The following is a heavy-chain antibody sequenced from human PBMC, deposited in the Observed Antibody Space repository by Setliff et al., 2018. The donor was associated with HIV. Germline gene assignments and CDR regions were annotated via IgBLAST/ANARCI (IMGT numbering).Heavy chain of an antibody. CDR1: GGAFSGYY. D-gene: IGHD1-20*01. J-gene: IGHJ4*02. Sequence: LSLTCAVYGGAFSGYYWSWIRQPPGKGLEWIGEINHSGSTNYNPSLKSRVTISVDTSKNQFSLKLSSVTAADTALYYCARDYSRYTWNYFGYWGQGTLVTVSS. CDR2: INHSGST. CDR3: ARDYSRYTWNYFGY. V-gene: IGHV4-34*01.